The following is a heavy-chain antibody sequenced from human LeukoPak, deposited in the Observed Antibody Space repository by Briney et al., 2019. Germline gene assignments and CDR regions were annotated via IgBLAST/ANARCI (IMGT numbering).Heavy chain of an antibody. Sequence: PAESLRLSCVASGFDFDDYMMHWVRQVPGRGLEWVSLISVDAPATNYADSVKGRFTISRDKSKNPLYFLMNDLTAEDTAFYYCARGGYGDVFDYWGQGTLVTVSS. CDR3: ARGGYGDVFDY. V-gene: IGHV3-43D*04. J-gene: IGHJ4*02. CDR1: GFDFDDYM. CDR2: ISVDAPAT. D-gene: IGHD4-17*01.